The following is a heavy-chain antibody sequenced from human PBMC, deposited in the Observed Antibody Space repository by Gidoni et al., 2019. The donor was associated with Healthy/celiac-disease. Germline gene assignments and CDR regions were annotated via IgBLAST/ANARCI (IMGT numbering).Heavy chain of an antibody. CDR3: ARVVGYYFDY. D-gene: IGHD1-26*01. J-gene: IGHJ4*02. V-gene: IGHV4-59*01. Sequence: QVQLQESGPGLVKPSETLPLPGTVSGGSISSYYWSWIRQPPGKGLEWIGYIYYSGSTNYNPSLKSRVTISVDTSKNQFSLKLSSVTAADTAVYYCARVVGYYFDYWGQGTLVTVSS. CDR2: IYYSGST. CDR1: GGSISSYY.